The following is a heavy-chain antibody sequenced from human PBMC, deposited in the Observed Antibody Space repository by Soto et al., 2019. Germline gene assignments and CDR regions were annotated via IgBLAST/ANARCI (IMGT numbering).Heavy chain of an antibody. CDR3: ARDLSH. J-gene: IGHJ4*02. CDR1: GFPFSTYA. V-gene: IGHV3-48*02. Sequence: DVHLVESGEGLVQPGGSLRLSGAVSGFPFSTYAMHWVRQAPGKGLEWISYINSDSTTTFHADSVKGRFTVSRDNAKNSLYLQMSSLRHEDTTVYYCARDLSHWGQGTLVTVSS. CDR2: INSDSTTT.